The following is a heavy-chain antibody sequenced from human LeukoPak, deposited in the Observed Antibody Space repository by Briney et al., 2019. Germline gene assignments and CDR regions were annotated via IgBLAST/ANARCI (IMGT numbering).Heavy chain of an antibody. CDR3: TRPYYYDSSGSPDY. J-gene: IGHJ4*02. Sequence: SGTLSLTCTVSGYSISSGYYWGWIRQPPGKGLEWIGNIYHSGSTYYNPSLKSRVTISVDASKNQFSLKLSSVTAADTAVYYCTRPYYYDSSGSPDYWSQGTLVTVSS. D-gene: IGHD3-22*01. CDR2: IYHSGST. CDR1: GYSISSGYY. V-gene: IGHV4-38-2*02.